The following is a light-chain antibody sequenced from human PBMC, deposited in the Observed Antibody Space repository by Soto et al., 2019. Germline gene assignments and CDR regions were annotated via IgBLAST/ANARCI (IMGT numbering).Light chain of an antibody. CDR2: AAS. CDR1: QDISHY. CDR3: QKYDTAPWT. Sequence: DIQMTHSPPSLSAFVGNRITATCRGSQDISHYLPWYQQKPGKVLSLLIHAASTLQSGVPSRFSGSGSGTDFTLTISSLQPEDVATYYCQKYDTAPWTFGQGTKVEIK. V-gene: IGKV1-27*01. J-gene: IGKJ1*01.